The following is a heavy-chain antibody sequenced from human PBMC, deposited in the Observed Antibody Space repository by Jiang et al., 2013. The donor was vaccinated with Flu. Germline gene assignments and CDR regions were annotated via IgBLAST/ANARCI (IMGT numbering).Heavy chain of an antibody. J-gene: IGHJ4*02. D-gene: IGHD3-3*01. CDR1: GYTFTSYA. V-gene: IGHV1-3*01. CDR3: ARGDARVVIAVFDY. CDR2: INAGNGNT. Sequence: SVKVSCKASGYTFTSYAMHWVRQAPGQRLEWMGWINAGNGNTKYSQKFQGRVTITRDTSASTAYMELSSLRSEDTAVYYCARGDARVVIAVFDYWGQGTLVTVSS.